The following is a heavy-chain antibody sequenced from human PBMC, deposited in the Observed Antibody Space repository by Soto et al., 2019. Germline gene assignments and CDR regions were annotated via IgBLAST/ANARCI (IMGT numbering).Heavy chain of an antibody. Sequence: PSETLSLTCAVSGGSISSGGYSWSWIRQPPGKGLEWIGEINHSGSTNYNPSLKSRVTISVDTSKNQFSLKLSSVTAADTAVYYCVREGYGSGSQLYYYYGMDVWGQGTTVTVSS. D-gene: IGHD3-10*01. V-gene: IGHV4-30-2*01. J-gene: IGHJ6*02. CDR3: VREGYGSGSQLYYYYGMDV. CDR2: INHSGST. CDR1: GGSISSGGYS.